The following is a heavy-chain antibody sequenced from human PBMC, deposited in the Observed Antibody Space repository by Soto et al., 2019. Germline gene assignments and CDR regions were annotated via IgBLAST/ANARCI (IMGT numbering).Heavy chain of an antibody. V-gene: IGHV4-30-2*01. CDR2: IYHSGST. J-gene: IGHJ4*02. CDR1: GFSISSGGYS. CDR3: ARAYGGYADY. D-gene: IGHD5-12*01. Sequence: SETLSLTCAFSGFSISSGGYSLSWIRQPPGKGLEWIGYIYHSGSTYYNPSLKSRVTISVDTSKNQFSLKLSSVTAADTAVYYCARAYGGYADYWGQGALVTVSS.